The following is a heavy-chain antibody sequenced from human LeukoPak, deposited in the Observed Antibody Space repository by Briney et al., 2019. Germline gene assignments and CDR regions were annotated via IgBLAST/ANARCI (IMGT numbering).Heavy chain of an antibody. V-gene: IGHV3-23*01. Sequence: PGGSLRLSCAASGFTFSSYAMSWVRQAPGKGLEWVSAITGSGGSTYYADSVKGRFIISRDNSKNTLFLQMNSLRAEETAVYYCANVSAPIAAVGYWGQGTLVTVSS. CDR3: ANVSAPIAAVGY. CDR1: GFTFSSYA. J-gene: IGHJ4*02. D-gene: IGHD6-25*01. CDR2: ITGSGGST.